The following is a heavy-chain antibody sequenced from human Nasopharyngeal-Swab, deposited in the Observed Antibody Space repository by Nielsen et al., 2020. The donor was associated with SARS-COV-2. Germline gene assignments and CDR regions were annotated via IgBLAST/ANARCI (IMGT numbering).Heavy chain of an antibody. CDR1: GFSFSSYW. V-gene: IGHV3-7*01. J-gene: IGHJ6*02. CDR3: ARDKGLRDYVWGSYRSSYSYYYGMDV. CDR2: IKQDGSEK. Sequence: GESLKISCAASGFSFSSYWMSWVRQAPGKGLEWVANIKQDGSEKYYVDSVKGRFTISRDNAKNSLYLQMISLRAEDTAVYYCARDKGLRDYVWGSYRSSYSYYYGMDVWGQGTTVTVSS. D-gene: IGHD3-16*02.